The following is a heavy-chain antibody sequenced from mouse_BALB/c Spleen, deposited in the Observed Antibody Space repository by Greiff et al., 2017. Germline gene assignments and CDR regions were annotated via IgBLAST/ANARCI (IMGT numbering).Heavy chain of an antibody. J-gene: IGHJ4*01. Sequence: LVKTGASVKISCKASGYSFTGYYMHWVKQSHGKSLEWIGYISCYNGATSYNQKFKGKATFTVDTSSSTAYMQFNSLTSEDSAVYYCARQEFNYVYYAMDYWGQGTSVTVSS. CDR3: ARQEFNYVYYAMDY. D-gene: IGHD2-1*01. V-gene: IGHV1S34*01. CDR2: ISCYNGAT. CDR1: GYSFTGYY.